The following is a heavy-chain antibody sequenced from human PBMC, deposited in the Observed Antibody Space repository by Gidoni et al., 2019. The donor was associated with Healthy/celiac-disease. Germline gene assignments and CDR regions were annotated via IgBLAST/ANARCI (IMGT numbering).Heavy chain of an antibody. V-gene: IGHV1-3*01. Sequence: QVQLVQSGAEVQKPGASVKVSCKASGYTFTSYARHWVSQAPGQRLEWMGWINAGNGNTKYSQKFQGRVTITRDTSASTAYMELSSVRSEDTGVYYCARVLGVGSTIDYWGQGTLVTVSS. J-gene: IGHJ4*02. CDR2: INAGNGNT. CDR3: ARVLGVGSTIDY. CDR1: GYTFTSYA. D-gene: IGHD2-8*01.